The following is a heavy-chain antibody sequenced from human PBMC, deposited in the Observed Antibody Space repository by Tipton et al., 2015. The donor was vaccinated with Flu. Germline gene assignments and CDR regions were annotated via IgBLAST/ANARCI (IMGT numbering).Heavy chain of an antibody. CDR3: ARRDYSNYVSVPKNWFDS. J-gene: IGHJ5*01. CDR1: GDSIASDYY. Sequence: TLSLTCSISGDSIASDYYWGWIRQPPGKGLEWIGNIHHTGATYYNPSLRSRVNIIRDRSKNQFSLNLSFVTAADTAVYCCARRDYSNYVSVPKNWFDSWGQGILVTVSS. D-gene: IGHD4-11*01. V-gene: IGHV4-38-2*01. CDR2: IHHTGAT.